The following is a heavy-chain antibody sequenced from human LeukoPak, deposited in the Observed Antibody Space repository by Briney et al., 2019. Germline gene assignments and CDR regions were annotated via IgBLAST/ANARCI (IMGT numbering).Heavy chain of an antibody. V-gene: IGHV1-69*13. CDR3: ARGWSGYDYYYYYYMDV. Sequence: SVKVSCKASGGTFSSYAISWVRQAPGQGLEWMGGIIPFFGTANYAQKFQGRVTITADESTSTVYMELSSLRSEDTAVYYCARGWSGYDYYYYYYMDVWGKGTTVTVSS. D-gene: IGHD5-12*01. CDR2: IIPFFGTA. J-gene: IGHJ6*03. CDR1: GGTFSSYA.